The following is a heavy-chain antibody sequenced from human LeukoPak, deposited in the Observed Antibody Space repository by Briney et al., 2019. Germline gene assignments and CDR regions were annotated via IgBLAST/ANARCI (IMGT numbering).Heavy chain of an antibody. V-gene: IGHV4-38-2*01. CDR3: ARLYSGVTRPFDV. J-gene: IGHJ4*02. D-gene: IGHD4-23*01. CDR2: IYHSGIT. Sequence: SETLSLTCAVSGYSISSGYYWGWIRQPPGKGLEWIGSIYHSGITYYNPSLKSHVTLSVDTSKNQFSLKLSSVTAADTAVYYCARLYSGVTRPFDVWGQGTLVTVSS. CDR1: GYSISSGYY.